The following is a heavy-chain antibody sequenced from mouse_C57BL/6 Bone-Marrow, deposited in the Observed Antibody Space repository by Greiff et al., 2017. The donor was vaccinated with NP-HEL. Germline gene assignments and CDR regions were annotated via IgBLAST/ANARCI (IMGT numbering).Heavy chain of an antibody. CDR1: GYTFTDYY. V-gene: IGHV1-76*01. J-gene: IGHJ4*01. Sequence: VQLQQSGAELVRPGASVKLSCKASGYTFTDYYINWVKQRPGQGLEWIARIYPGSGNTYYNEKFKGKATLTAEKSSSTAYMQLSSLTSEDSAVYFCARRGYYYGSHAMDYWGQGTSVTVSS. CDR2: IYPGSGNT. CDR3: ARRGYYYGSHAMDY. D-gene: IGHD1-1*01.